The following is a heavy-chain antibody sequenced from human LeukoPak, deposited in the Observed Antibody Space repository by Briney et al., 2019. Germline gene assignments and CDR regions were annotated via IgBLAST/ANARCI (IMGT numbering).Heavy chain of an antibody. CDR3: ARGSPTYYDFWSGYSGGDAFDI. V-gene: IGHV4-59*12. D-gene: IGHD3-3*01. CDR2: IHDSGSI. J-gene: IGHJ3*02. Sequence: PSETLSLTCTVSGGSMRTYYWSWIRQPPEKGLEWIGYIHDSGSIKYNPSLKSRLTISVDTSKNQFSLKLSSVTAADTAVYYCARGSPTYYDFWSGYSGGDAFDIWGQGTMVTVSS. CDR1: GGSMRTYY.